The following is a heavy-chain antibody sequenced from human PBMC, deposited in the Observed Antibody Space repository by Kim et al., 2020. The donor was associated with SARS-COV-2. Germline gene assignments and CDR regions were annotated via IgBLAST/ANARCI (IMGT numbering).Heavy chain of an antibody. CDR2: ISRTSTYM. J-gene: IGHJ5*02. CDR1: GFTFGSHN. D-gene: IGHD2-8*01. CDR3: ARENYCTSGNCFSGGLDA. V-gene: IGHV3-21*01. Sequence: GGSLRLSCAASGFTFGSHNINWVRQAPGKGLEWVSFISRTSTYMYYAVSVKGRFTISRDNAANSVSLQMNSLSAEDTAVYYCARENYCTSGNCFSGGLDAWGQGTLVIVSS.